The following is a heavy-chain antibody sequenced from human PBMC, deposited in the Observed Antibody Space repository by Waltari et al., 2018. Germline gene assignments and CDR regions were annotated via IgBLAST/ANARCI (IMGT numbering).Heavy chain of an antibody. V-gene: IGHV1-2*06. J-gene: IGHJ6*02. D-gene: IGHD2-2*01. CDR3: GAQLPEPYYYYYGMDV. Sequence: QVQLVQSGAEVKKPGASVKVSCKASGYTFTGYYMHWVRQAPGQGLEWMGRINPNSGGTNYAQKFQGRVTMTRDTSISTAYMELSRLRSDDTAVYYCGAQLPEPYYYYYGMDVWGQGTTVTVSS. CDR2: INPNSGGT. CDR1: GYTFTGYY.